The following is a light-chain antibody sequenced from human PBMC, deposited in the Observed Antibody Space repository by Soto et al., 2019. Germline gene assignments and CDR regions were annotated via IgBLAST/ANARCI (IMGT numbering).Light chain of an antibody. CDR3: QKYNSALL. CDR1: QGISNY. CDR2: AAS. Sequence: IQMTPSPSSLSASVGARVTITCRASQGISNYLAWYQQKPGKVPKLRIYAASTLQSGVPSRFSGSGSGTDFTLTISSLQPEDVATYYCQKYNSALLFGGGTKVDIK. V-gene: IGKV1-27*01. J-gene: IGKJ4*01.